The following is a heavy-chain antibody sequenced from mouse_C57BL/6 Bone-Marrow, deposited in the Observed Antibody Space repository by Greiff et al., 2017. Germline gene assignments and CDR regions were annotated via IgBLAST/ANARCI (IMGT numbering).Heavy chain of an antibody. V-gene: IGHV14-4*01. CDR1: GFNIKDDY. CDR2: IDPENGDT. J-gene: IGHJ2*01. D-gene: IGHD2-2*01. Sequence: VQLKQSGAELVRPGASVKLSCTASGFNIKDDYMHWVKQRPEQGLEWIGWIDPENGDTEYASKFQGTATITADTSSNTAYLQLSSLTSEDTAVYYCTTGGYDEDYFADWGQGTTLTVSS. CDR3: TTGGYDEDYFAD.